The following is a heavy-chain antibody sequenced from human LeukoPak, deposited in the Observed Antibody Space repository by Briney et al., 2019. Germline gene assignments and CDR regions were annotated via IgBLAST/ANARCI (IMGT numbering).Heavy chain of an antibody. Sequence: SETLSLTCTVSGGSISSYYWSWIRQPPGKGLEWIGYIYYSGSTNYNPSLKSRVTISVDTSKNQFSLKLSSVTAADTAVYYCARWRALRLGELSLYQVFDYWGQGTLVTVSS. CDR3: ARWRALRLGELSLYQVFDY. V-gene: IGHV4-59*01. J-gene: IGHJ4*02. D-gene: IGHD3-16*02. CDR2: IYYSGST. CDR1: GGSISSYY.